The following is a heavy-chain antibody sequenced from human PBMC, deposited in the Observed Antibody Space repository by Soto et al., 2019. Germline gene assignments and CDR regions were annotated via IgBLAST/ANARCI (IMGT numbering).Heavy chain of an antibody. D-gene: IGHD6-13*01. CDR1: GGPFSSYP. CDR3: ATSDSSSWYGKGYYYYGLDV. Sequence: QVQLVQSGAAVKKPGSSVKVSCKASGGPFSSYPISWVRQAPGQGLEWMGRIIPILGIANYAQKFQGRVTITADKSTSTAYMELSSLRSEETAVYYCATSDSSSWYGKGYYYYGLDVWGQGTTVTVSS. V-gene: IGHV1-69*02. CDR2: IIPILGIA. J-gene: IGHJ6*02.